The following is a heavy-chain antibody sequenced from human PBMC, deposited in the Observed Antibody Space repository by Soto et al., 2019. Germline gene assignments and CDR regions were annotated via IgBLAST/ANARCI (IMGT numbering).Heavy chain of an antibody. V-gene: IGHV4-59*02. J-gene: IGHJ5*02. D-gene: IGHD2-8*01. CDR2: AYYTGNA. Sequence: PSETLSLTCFVSGGSVTSHHCCWIRQFPGRGLEWIAYAYYTGNANYNPSLQSRSTISLGPSTNKLSLNLTSITAAATAVSYCGRDMYDGFTHYFDLWGQGTLVTVSS. CDR1: GGSVTSHH. CDR3: GRDMYDGFTHYFDL.